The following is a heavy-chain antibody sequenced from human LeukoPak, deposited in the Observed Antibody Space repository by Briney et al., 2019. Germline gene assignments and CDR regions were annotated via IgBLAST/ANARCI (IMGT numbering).Heavy chain of an antibody. V-gene: IGHV3-21*01. CDR3: ARDSAMNYCSGGSCYPG. D-gene: IGHD2-15*01. J-gene: IGHJ4*02. CDR1: AFSLNAYN. Sequence: PGGSLRLSCAASAFSLNAYNMNWVRQAPGKGLEWVSSISYTGTYIYYADSVKGRFTISRDNAQNSLYLQMNSLRAEDTAVYYCARDSAMNYCSGGSCYPGWGQGTLVTVSS. CDR2: ISYTGTYI.